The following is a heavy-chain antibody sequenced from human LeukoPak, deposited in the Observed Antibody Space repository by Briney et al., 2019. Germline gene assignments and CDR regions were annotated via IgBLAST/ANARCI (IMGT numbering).Heavy chain of an antibody. Sequence: GRSLRLSCAASGFTFSSYGMHWVRQAPGKGLEGVADIWYDGSNKYYADSGKGLFTISRHNYKNTLYLQINSLRAEDTAVYYCARELVGYCSGGSCYGFDYWGQGTLVTVSS. CDR1: GFTFSSYG. V-gene: IGHV3-33*08. D-gene: IGHD2-15*01. CDR2: IWYDGSNK. CDR3: ARELVGYCSGGSCYGFDY. J-gene: IGHJ4*02.